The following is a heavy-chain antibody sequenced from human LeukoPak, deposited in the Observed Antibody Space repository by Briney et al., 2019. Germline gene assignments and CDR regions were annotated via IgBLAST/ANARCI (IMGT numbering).Heavy chain of an antibody. CDR1: GFTFSYYA. Sequence: PGGSLRLSCEASGFTFSYYAIHWVRQAPGKGLEWVAVISYDGSKNYYADSVKGRFTISRDNSKNTMYLQMNSLRAEDTAVYYCASHSSSGPGLFDPWGQGTLVTVSS. CDR3: ASHSSSGPGLFDP. CDR2: ISYDGSKN. V-gene: IGHV3-30*03. D-gene: IGHD6-13*01. J-gene: IGHJ5*02.